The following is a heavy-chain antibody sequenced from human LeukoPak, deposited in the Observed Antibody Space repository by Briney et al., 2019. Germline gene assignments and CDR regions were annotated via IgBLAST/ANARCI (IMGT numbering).Heavy chain of an antibody. CDR3: ARGGSSWFDY. CDR1: GFTVSSNY. J-gene: IGHJ4*02. Sequence: GGSLRLPCAASGFTVSSNYMSWVRQAPGKGLEWVSIIYSGGSTYYADSVKGRFTISRDNSKNTLYLQMNSLRTEDTAVYYCARGGSSWFDYWGQGTLVTVSS. CDR2: IYSGGST. V-gene: IGHV3-66*01. D-gene: IGHD6-13*01.